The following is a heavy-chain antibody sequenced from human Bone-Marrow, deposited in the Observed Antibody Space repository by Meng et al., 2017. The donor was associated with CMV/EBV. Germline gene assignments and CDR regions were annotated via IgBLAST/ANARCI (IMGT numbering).Heavy chain of an antibody. CDR3: ARDTEQLVETLMDV. D-gene: IGHD6-13*01. CDR1: GYSISSGYY. J-gene: IGHJ6*02. CDR2: IYHSGST. Sequence: SETLSLTCTVSGYSISSGYYWGWIRQPPGKGLEWIGSIYHSGSTYYNPSLKSRVTISVDTSKNQFSLKLSSVTAADTAVYYCARDTEQLVETLMDVWSQGTTVTVSS. V-gene: IGHV4-38-2*02.